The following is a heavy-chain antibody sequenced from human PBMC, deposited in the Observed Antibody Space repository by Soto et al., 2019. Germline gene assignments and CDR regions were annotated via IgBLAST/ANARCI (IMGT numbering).Heavy chain of an antibody. J-gene: IGHJ3*02. Sequence: QVQLVQSGAEVKKPGASVKVSCKASGYIFSSYYMHWVRQAPGQGLEWMGIIHPSGGSTSYAQKFQGRVTMTRDTSTSTVYMELCSLRSEDTAMYYCVRVKNAFDIWGQGTMVTVSS. CDR1: GYIFSSYY. CDR3: VRVKNAFDI. CDR2: IHPSGGST. V-gene: IGHV1-46*03.